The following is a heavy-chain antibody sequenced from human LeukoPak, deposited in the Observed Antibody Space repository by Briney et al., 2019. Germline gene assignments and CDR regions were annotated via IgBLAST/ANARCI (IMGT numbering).Heavy chain of an antibody. CDR1: GLTFSSHW. D-gene: IGHD3-10*01. J-gene: IGHJ5*02. V-gene: IGHV3-74*01. CDR3: ARDRGYGSGSSQNWFDP. CDR2: ITNDGSST. Sequence: GGSLRLSCAASGLTFSSHWMHWVRQAPGKGLVWVSRITNDGSSTTYADSVKGRFTISRDNAKNSPFLQMNSLTADDTAVYYCARDRGYGSGSSQNWFDPWGQGTLVTVSS.